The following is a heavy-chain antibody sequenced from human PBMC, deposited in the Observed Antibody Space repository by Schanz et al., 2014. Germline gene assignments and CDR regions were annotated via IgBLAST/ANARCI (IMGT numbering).Heavy chain of an antibody. Sequence: EVQLVESGGGLVQPGGSLRLSCAASGFTFSSYAMSWVRQAPGKGLEWVSAISGSGGSTYYADSVKGRFTISGDNSKNTVYLQMNSLRSEDTAVYYCTRDRGALINHNDALDLWGQGTMVSVSS. V-gene: IGHV3-23*04. CDR3: TRDRGALINHNDALDL. CDR2: ISGSGGST. D-gene: IGHD3-16*01. J-gene: IGHJ3*01. CDR1: GFTFSSYA.